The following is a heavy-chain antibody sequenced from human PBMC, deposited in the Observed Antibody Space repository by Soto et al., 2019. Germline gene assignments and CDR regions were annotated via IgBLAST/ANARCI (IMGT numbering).Heavy chain of an antibody. CDR2: ISAYNGNT. D-gene: IGHD3-3*01. V-gene: IGHV1-18*01. Sequence: ASVKVSCKASGYTFTSYGISWVRQAPGQGLGWMGWISAYNGNTNYAQKLQGRVTMTTDTSTSTAYMELRSLRSDDTAVYYCARGSGYYDFWSGYLIAYYYYGMDVWGQGTTVTVSS. CDR3: ARGSGYYDFWSGYLIAYYYYGMDV. CDR1: GYTFTSYG. J-gene: IGHJ6*02.